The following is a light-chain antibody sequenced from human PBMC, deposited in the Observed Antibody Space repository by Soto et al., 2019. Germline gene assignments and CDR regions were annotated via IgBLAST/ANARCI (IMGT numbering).Light chain of an antibody. CDR2: DVS. J-gene: IGLJ1*01. CDR3: CSYAGSSYV. V-gene: IGLV2-11*01. Sequence: QSALTQPRSVSGSPGQSVTISCTGTSSDVGGYNYVSWYQQHPGKAPKLMIYDVSKRPSGVPDRFSGSKSGNTACLTISGLQAEDEADYYCCSYAGSSYVFGTGTKVPVL. CDR1: SSDVGGYNY.